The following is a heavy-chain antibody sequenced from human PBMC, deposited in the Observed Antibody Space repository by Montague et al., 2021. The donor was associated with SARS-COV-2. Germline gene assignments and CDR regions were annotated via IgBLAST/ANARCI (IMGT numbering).Heavy chain of an antibody. D-gene: IGHD2-15*01. J-gene: IGHJ3*02. V-gene: IGHV4-34*01. CDR1: GGSFNGYY. CDR2: ISDIGST. Sequence: SETLSLTCAVYGGSFNGYYWNWIRQPPGKGLEWIGEISDIGSTTYNPSLESRLTTSVDRAKNQFSLRLTSVTAADTAVYYCVRERDCSGGSCYGPDDDAFDIWGQGTMVTVSS. CDR3: VRERDCSGGSCYGPDDDAFDI.